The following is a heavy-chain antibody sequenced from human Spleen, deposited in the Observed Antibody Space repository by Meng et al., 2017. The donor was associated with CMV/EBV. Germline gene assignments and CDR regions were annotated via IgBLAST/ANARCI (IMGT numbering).Heavy chain of an antibody. D-gene: IGHD3-3*01. V-gene: IGHV3-53*01. Sequence: GESLKISCAASGFTVSSHYMSWVRQAPGKGLEWVSVIYRGGSTYYADSVKGRFTISRDNTKNTLYLQMNSLRAEDTAVYYCARVFGGSYDFWSGYYTPDGYFDYWGQGTLVTVSS. J-gene: IGHJ4*02. CDR1: GFTVSSHY. CDR2: IYRGGST. CDR3: ARVFGGSYDFWSGYYTPDGYFDY.